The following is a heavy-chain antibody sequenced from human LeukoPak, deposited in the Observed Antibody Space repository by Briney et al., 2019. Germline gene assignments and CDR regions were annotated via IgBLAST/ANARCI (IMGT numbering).Heavy chain of an antibody. CDR1: GGTFSSYA. V-gene: IGHV1-69*04. CDR3: ARKGDYGGNPGLSY. Sequence: ASVKVSCKASGGTFSSYAISWVRQAPEQGLEWMGRIIPILGIANYAQKFQGRVTITADKSTSTAYMELSSLRSEDTAVYYCARKGDYGGNPGLSYWGQGTLVTVSS. J-gene: IGHJ4*02. D-gene: IGHD4-23*01. CDR2: IIPILGIA.